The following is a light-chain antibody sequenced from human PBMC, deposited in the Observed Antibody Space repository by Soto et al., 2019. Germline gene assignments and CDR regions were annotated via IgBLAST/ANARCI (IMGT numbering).Light chain of an antibody. V-gene: IGKV3-20*01. J-gene: IGKJ2*01. Sequence: EIVLTQSPGTLSLSPGERAALSCRASHSVSSTYLAWYQQKPGQAPRLLIYGASSRATGIPDRFSGSGSGTDFTLNISRLEPEDFAVYYCQQYGSSPPHTFGQGTNLEIK. CDR2: GAS. CDR1: HSVSSTY. CDR3: QQYGSSPPHT.